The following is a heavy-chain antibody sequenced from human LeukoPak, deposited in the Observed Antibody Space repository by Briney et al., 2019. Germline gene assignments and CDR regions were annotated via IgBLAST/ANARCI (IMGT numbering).Heavy chain of an antibody. CDR3: ARQGGKRYINVVVPAATDFEY. V-gene: IGHV4-39*01. D-gene: IGHD2-2*01. J-gene: IGHJ4*02. Sequence: SETLSLTCTVSGGSISSSSYYWGWIRQPPGKGLEWIGSIYYSGSTYYNPSLKSRVTISVDTSKNQFSLKLSSVTAADTAVYYCARQGGKRYINVVVPAATDFEYWGQGTLVTVSS. CDR1: GGSISSSSYY. CDR2: IYYSGST.